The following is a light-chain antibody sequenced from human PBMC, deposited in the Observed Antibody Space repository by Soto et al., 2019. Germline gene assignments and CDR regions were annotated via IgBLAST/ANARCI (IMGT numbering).Light chain of an antibody. J-gene: IGKJ5*01. CDR3: QQYGSSPIT. Sequence: DIILTQSPATRSLSPGERATLSCGASQSVSSSYVAWYQHRPGLAPRLLIHDASSRATGIPDRFSGTKSGTDFTLTIRRLEPEDAAVYFCQQYGSSPITFGQGTRLEIK. CDR1: QSVSSSY. V-gene: IGKV3D-20*01. CDR2: DAS.